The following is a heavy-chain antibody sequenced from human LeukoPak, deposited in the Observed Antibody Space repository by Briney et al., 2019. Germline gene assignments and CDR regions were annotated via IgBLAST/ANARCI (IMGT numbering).Heavy chain of an antibody. CDR3: ARDLGGGY. Sequence: GSLRLSCAASGFTFRNYWMGWVRQAPGKGLEWVSSISSSSSYIYYADSVKGRFTISRDNAKNSLYLQMNSLRAEDTAVYYCARDLGGGYWGQRTLVTVSS. V-gene: IGHV3-21*01. D-gene: IGHD3-16*01. J-gene: IGHJ4*02. CDR1: GFTFRNYW. CDR2: ISSSSSYI.